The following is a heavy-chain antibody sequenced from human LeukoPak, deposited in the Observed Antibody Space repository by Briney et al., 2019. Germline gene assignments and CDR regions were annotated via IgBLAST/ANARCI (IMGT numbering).Heavy chain of an antibody. CDR1: GFTFSSHA. J-gene: IGHJ4*02. CDR2: VSVTGGPT. CDR3: AKDRSSYDSSSFGDY. Sequence: QAGGSLRLSCAASGFTFSSHAMSWVRQAPGKGLEWVSVVSVTGGPTYYADSVKGRFTISRDNSKNTLFLQMTSLRAEDTAVYYCAKDRSSYDSSSFGDYWGQGTLVTASS. D-gene: IGHD3-22*01. V-gene: IGHV3-23*01.